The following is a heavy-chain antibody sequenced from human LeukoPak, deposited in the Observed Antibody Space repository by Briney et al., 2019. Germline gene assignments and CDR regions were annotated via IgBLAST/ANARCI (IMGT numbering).Heavy chain of an antibody. J-gene: IGHJ6*02. Sequence: GRSLRLSCAASGFTFSTYAMHWVRQAPGKGLEWVAVISHDESNKYYADSVEGRFTISRDSSKNTVYLQMNSLRAGDTAVFYCARGFGGTGFHYRRYYGMDAWGQGTTVTVSS. CDR3: ARGFGGTGFHYRRYYGMDA. CDR1: GFTFSTYA. D-gene: IGHD3-16*01. V-gene: IGHV3-30-3*01. CDR2: ISHDESNK.